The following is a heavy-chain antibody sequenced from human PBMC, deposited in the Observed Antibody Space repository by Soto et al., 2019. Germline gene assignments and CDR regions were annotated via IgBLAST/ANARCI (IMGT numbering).Heavy chain of an antibody. CDR3: AKVXDYVWGSYRLYYYGMDV. V-gene: IGHV3-30*18. CDR2: ISYDGSNK. Sequence: PGGSLRLSCAASGFTFSSYGMHWVRQAPGKGLEWVAVISYDGSNKYYADSVKGRFTISRDNSKNTLYLQMNSLRAEDTAVYYCAKVXDYVWGSYRLYYYGMDVWGQGTTVTVSS. D-gene: IGHD3-16*02. J-gene: IGHJ6*02. CDR1: GFTFSSYG.